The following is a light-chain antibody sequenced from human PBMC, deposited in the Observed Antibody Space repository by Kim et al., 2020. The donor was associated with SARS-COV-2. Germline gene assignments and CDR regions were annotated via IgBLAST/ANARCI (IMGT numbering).Light chain of an antibody. CDR1: QSVSSY. Sequence: LSFSPGERATLSCRASQSVSSYLACYQQKPGQAPRLLIYDASNRATGIPARFSGSGSGTDFTLTISGLEPEDFAVYYCQRRSNWPITFGQGTRLEIK. J-gene: IGKJ5*01. CDR3: QRRSNWPIT. CDR2: DAS. V-gene: IGKV3-11*01.